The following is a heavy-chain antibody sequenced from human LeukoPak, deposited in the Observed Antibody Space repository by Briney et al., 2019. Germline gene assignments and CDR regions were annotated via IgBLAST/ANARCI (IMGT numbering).Heavy chain of an antibody. J-gene: IGHJ6*03. CDR1: GGSFSGYY. V-gene: IGHV4-34*01. D-gene: IGHD6-13*01. CDR2: INHSGST. CDR3: ARGRDSSSWYPRTKNYYMDV. Sequence: PSETLSLTCAVYGGSFSGYYWSWIRQPPGKGLEWIGEINHSGSTNYNPSLKSRVTISVDTSKNQFSQKLSSVTAADTAVYYCARGRDSSSWYPRTKNYYMDVWGKGTTVTVSS.